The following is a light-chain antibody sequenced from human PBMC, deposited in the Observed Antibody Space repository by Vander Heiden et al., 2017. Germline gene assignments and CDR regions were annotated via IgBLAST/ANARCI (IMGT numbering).Light chain of an antibody. CDR3: QSFDSGLGVI. J-gene: IGLJ2*01. CDR1: SSNIGADYD. V-gene: IGLV1-40*01. CDR2: GNT. Sequence: QSLLTQPPSVSGAPGQTGIISCTGTSSNIGADYDVHWYQHLPGTAPKLLIYGNTLRASGVPDRVSGSKSATSASLAITGLQAEDEADYYCQSFDSGLGVIFGGGTRLTV.